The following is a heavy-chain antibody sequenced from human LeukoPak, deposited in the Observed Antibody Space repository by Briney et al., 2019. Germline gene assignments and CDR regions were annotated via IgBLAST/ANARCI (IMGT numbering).Heavy chain of an antibody. V-gene: IGHV3-23*01. J-gene: IGHJ4*02. CDR1: GFTFSSYS. CDR2: ISGSGVMT. Sequence: PGGSLRLSCAASGFTFSSYSMNWVRQAPGKGLEWVATISGSGVMTYYADSVKGRFTVSGDNSKNTLYLQMSSLTAADTAVYYCAKDRSIGTYYTFDHWGQGTLVTVSS. D-gene: IGHD1-26*01. CDR3: AKDRSIGTYYTFDH.